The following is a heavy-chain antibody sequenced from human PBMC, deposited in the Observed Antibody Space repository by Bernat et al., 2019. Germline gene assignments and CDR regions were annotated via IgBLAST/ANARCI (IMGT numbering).Heavy chain of an antibody. D-gene: IGHD3-22*01. V-gene: IGHV3-48*01. CDR3: AIDLYDTSGYQYGLDD. CDR2: ISSSSSTI. Sequence: EVQLVESGGGLVQPGGSLRLSCAASGFTSSSYGMNWVRQAPGKGLEWVSYISSSSSTIYYADSVKGRFTISRDNAKNSLYLQMNSLRAEDTAVYYCAIDLYDTSGYQYGLDDWGQGTTVTVSS. CDR1: GFTSSSYG. J-gene: IGHJ6*02.